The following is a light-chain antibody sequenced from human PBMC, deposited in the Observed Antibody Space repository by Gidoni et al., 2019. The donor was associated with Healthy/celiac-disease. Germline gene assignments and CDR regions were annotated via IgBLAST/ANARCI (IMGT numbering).Light chain of an antibody. J-gene: IGKJ2*01. CDR1: QSISSY. CDR3: QQRYSTRPYT. Sequence: SQMNQSPSFLSASVGDRVTITCRASQSISSYLNWYQQKPGKAPQLLIYAASSLQGGVPPRCRGSGCGTDVSLTISSLQPEDFATFYCQQRYSTRPYTFGQGTRLEIK. CDR2: AAS. V-gene: IGKV1-39*01.